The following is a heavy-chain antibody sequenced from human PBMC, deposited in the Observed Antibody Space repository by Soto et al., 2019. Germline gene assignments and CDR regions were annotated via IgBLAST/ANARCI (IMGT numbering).Heavy chain of an antibody. D-gene: IGHD1-7*01. J-gene: IGHJ6*03. CDR1: GGSISSNSYY. CDR3: AGTTSLQWYYMDV. V-gene: IGHV4-39*01. CDR2: IYYNGNT. Sequence: SETLSLTCTVSGGSISSNSYYWGWIRQPPVKGLEWIGSIYYNGNTYYNPSLKSRVTISVDTSKNQFSLKLSSVTPEDTAVYYCAGTTSLQWYYMDVWDKGTTVTVSS.